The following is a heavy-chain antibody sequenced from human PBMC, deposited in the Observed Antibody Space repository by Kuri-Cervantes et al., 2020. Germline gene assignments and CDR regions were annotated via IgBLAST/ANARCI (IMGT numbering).Heavy chain of an antibody. V-gene: IGHV3-7*01. J-gene: IGHJ3*02. CDR1: GFTVSDNY. Sequence: GESLKISCAASGFTVSDNYMSWVRQAPGKGLEWVANIKQDGSEKYYVDSVKGRFTISRDNAKNSLYLQMNSLRAEDTAVYYCARAITRNDAFDIWGQGTMVTVSS. CDR2: IKQDGSEK. CDR3: ARAITRNDAFDI.